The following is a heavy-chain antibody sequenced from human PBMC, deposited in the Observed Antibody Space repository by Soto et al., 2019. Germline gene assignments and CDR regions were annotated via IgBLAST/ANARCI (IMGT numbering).Heavy chain of an antibody. CDR1: GFTFSSYG. D-gene: IGHD1-26*01. CDR2: ISYDGSNK. V-gene: IGHV3-30*18. J-gene: IGHJ5*02. CDR3: AKDPMPSSGSYSWFDP. Sequence: QVQLVESGGGVVQPGRSLRLSCAASGFTFSSYGMHWVRQAPGKGLEWVAVISYDGSNKYYADSVKGRFTISRDNSKNTLYLQMNSLRAEDTAVYYCAKDPMPSSGSYSWFDPWCQGPLVTVSS.